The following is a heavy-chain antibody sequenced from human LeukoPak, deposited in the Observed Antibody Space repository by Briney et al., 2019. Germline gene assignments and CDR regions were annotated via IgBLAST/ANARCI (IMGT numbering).Heavy chain of an antibody. D-gene: IGHD6-19*01. CDR1: GGSISSGSYY. J-gene: IGHJ4*02. CDR2: IYTSGST. CDR3: ARAAVAGNFDY. Sequence: SQTLSLTCTVSGGSISSGSYYWSWIRQPAGKGLEWIGRIYTSGSTNYNPSLKSRVTISVDTSKNQFSLKLSSVTAADTAVYYCARAAVAGNFDYWGQGTLVTVSS. V-gene: IGHV4-61*02.